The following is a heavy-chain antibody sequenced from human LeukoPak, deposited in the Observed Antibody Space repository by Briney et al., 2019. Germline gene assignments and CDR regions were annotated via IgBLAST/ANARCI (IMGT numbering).Heavy chain of an antibody. J-gene: IGHJ6*03. CDR3: TGGDYRGGYYYYYMDF. D-gene: IGHD4-17*01. CDR1: GFTFGDYA. CDR2: IRSKLHAGTT. V-gene: IGHV3-49*04. Sequence: GGSLRLSCTASGFTFGDYAMSWVRQAPGKGLEWVGFIRSKLHAGTTEYAASVKGRFSISRDDSESIAYLQMNSLKTEDTAVYYCTGGDYRGGYYYYYMDFWGKGTTVTVSS.